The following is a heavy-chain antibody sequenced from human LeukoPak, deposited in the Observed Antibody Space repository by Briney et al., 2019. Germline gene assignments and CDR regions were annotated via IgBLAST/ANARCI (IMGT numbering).Heavy chain of an antibody. J-gene: IGHJ4*02. D-gene: IGHD6-19*01. Sequence: GGSLRLSCAASGFTFRDYYMSWIRQAPGKGLEWVSYISSSGSTIYYADSVKGRFTISRDNAKNSLYLQMNSLRAEDTAVYYCARGHLPLYSSGWSFDYWGQGTLVTVSS. CDR2: ISSSGSTI. CDR1: GFTFRDYY. CDR3: ARGHLPLYSSGWSFDY. V-gene: IGHV3-11*01.